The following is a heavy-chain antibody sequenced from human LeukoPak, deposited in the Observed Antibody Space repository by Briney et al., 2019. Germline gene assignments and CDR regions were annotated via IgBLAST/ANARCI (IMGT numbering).Heavy chain of an antibody. CDR1: AFTFRSYA. CDR2: VSASGGST. J-gene: IGHJ4*02. Sequence: GRSLRLSCAASAFTFRSYAMIWVRQAPGKGLEWVSTVSASGGSTYYADSVKGRFTISRDNSNNTLSLQINSLRPEDTAVYYCAKGAASRGYTYMANWGQGTLVTVSS. D-gene: IGHD5-18*01. CDR3: AKGAASRGYTYMAN. V-gene: IGHV3-23*01.